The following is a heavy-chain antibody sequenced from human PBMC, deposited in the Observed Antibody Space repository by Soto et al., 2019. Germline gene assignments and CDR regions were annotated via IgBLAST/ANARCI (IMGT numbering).Heavy chain of an antibody. V-gene: IGHV3-30-3*01. Sequence: LRFSCTASGFTFSNYGMHWVRQAPGKGLKWVAVISYDGSNKYYADSVKGRFTISRDNSKNTLYLQMNSLRAEDTAVYYCARGRDYLGGDFDYWGQGTLVTVSS. D-gene: IGHD3-16*01. CDR2: ISYDGSNK. J-gene: IGHJ4*02. CDR1: GFTFSNYG. CDR3: ARGRDYLGGDFDY.